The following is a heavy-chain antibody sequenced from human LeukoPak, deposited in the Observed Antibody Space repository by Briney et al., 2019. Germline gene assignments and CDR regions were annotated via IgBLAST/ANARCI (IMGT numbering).Heavy chain of an antibody. CDR3: ARGCSGGSCYFDLDY. V-gene: IGHV4-31*03. J-gene: IGHJ4*02. CDR1: GGSISSGGYY. Sequence: PSQTLSLTCTVSGGSISSGGYYWSWIRQHPGKGLEWIGYIYYSRSTYYNPSLKSRVTISVDTSKNQFSLKLSSVTAADTAVYYCARGCSGGSCYFDLDYWGQGTLVTVSS. D-gene: IGHD2-15*01. CDR2: IYYSRST.